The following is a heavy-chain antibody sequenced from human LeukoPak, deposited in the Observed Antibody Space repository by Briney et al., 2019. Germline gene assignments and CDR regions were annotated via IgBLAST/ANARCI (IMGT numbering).Heavy chain of an antibody. Sequence: GGSLRLSCAASGFTFSSHWMHWVRHAPGEGLVWVSRVNGPGDWTHYADSVRGRFIISRDNAENTISLQMNNLRAEDTAVYFCAREVFEGQRQSDAFDVWGQGTLVTVSS. CDR1: GFTFSSHW. D-gene: IGHD6-25*01. CDR3: AREVFEGQRQSDAFDV. CDR2: VNGPGDWT. V-gene: IGHV3-74*01. J-gene: IGHJ3*01.